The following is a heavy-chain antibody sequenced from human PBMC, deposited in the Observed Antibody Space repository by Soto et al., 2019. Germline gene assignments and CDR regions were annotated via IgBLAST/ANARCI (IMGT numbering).Heavy chain of an antibody. D-gene: IGHD1-26*01. J-gene: IGHJ4*02. CDR2: VSFDGVNK. Sequence: PGGSLRLSCSVSGFTLNTYSMHWVRQAPGKGLEWVAVVSFDGVNKHYRDSVKGRFTISRDIAKNMLYLQMTSLRLEDTALYYCARDPDLIEAASNYFDYWGQGTLVTVSS. CDR3: ARDPDLIEAASNYFDY. V-gene: IGHV3-30-3*01. CDR1: GFTLNTYS.